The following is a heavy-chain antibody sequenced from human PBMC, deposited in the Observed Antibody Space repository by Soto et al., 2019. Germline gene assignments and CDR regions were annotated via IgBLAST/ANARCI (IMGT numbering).Heavy chain of an antibody. D-gene: IGHD5-12*01. J-gene: IGHJ4*02. V-gene: IGHV4-59*01. CDR1: GGSISSYY. CDR3: ARERRDGYKHYFDY. Sequence: QVQLQESGPGLVKPSETLSLMCTVSGGSISSYYWSWIRQPPGKGLEWIGYIYYSGSTDYNPSLTSRVTISVDTSKNRFSLKLSSVTAADTAVYYCARERRDGYKHYFDYWGQGTLVTVSS. CDR2: IYYSGST.